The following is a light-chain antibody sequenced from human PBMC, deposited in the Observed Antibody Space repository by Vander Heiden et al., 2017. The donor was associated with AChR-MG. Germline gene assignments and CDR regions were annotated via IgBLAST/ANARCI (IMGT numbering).Light chain of an antibody. CDR3: QQFNNYPWT. V-gene: IGKV1-5*03. J-gene: IGKJ1*01. Sequence: DIQLTQSPSTLSASVGDRVIITCRASQSISSWLAWYQQKPGKAPKLLIYKASSLESGVPSRFSGSGSGTEFTRTISSLKPDDFASDYCQQFNNYPWTFGQGTKVEIK. CDR2: KAS. CDR1: QSISSW.